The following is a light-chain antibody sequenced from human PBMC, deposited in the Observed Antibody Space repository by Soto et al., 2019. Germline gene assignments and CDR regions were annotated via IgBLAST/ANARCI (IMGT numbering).Light chain of an antibody. J-gene: IGKJ1*01. V-gene: IGKV3-15*01. CDR3: QQYGSSGT. CDR2: GAS. Sequence: EIVMTQSPATLSVSPGERATLSCRASQSVSIDLAWYQQKPGQAPRLLIYGASTRATGIPARFSGSGSGTEFTLTISRLAPEDFAVYYCQQYGSSGTFGQGTKVDI. CDR1: QSVSID.